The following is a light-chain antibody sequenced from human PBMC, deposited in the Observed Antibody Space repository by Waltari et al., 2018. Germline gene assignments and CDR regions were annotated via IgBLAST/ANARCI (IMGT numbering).Light chain of an antibody. J-gene: IGLJ2*01. CDR1: SSDVGRYNL. CDR2: EVS. V-gene: IGLV2-23*02. CDR3: CSFEFSSTTSVI. Sequence: QSALTQPASVSGSPGQSITISCTGTSSDVGRYNLVSWYQQYPGKAPKLIIYEVSKRPSGVSDRFSGSKSANTASLTISGLQDEDEADYYCCSFEFSSTTSVIFGGGTKLAVL.